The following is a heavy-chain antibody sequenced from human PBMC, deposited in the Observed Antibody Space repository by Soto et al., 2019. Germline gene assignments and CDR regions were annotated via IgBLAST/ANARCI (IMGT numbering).Heavy chain of an antibody. J-gene: IGHJ5*02. CDR1: GASISSSSYF. Sequence: NPSETLSLTCTVSGASISSSSYFWAWIRRTPGKGLEWIASIDYRGTTYKNPSLKSRVTISLDTSKNNFSLNLVSVTAADTALYYCSRRAPEGFDPWGQGTLVTVSS. CDR3: SRRAPEGFDP. V-gene: IGHV4-39*02. CDR2: IDYRGTT.